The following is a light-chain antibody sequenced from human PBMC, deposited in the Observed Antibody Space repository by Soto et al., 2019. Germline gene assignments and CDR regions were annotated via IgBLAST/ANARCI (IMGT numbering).Light chain of an antibody. J-gene: IGKJ5*01. CDR3: QQYGIPEII. CDR2: DTS. Sequence: EIVLTQSPGTLSLSPGERATLSCRASQTLSNSFIAWYQQKPGQAPRLLIYDTSSRATGVPDRYSASGSGTDFTLTISRLEPEDFAVFISQQYGIPEIIFGHGTRLEIK. V-gene: IGKV3-20*01. CDR1: QTLSNSF.